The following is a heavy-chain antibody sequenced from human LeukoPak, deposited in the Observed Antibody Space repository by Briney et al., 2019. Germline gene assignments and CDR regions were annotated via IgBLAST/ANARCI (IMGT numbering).Heavy chain of an antibody. CDR3: AKEMATTYYYYGMDV. CDR2: ISYDGSNK. D-gene: IGHD4-17*01. J-gene: IGHJ6*02. V-gene: IGHV3-30*18. CDR1: GFTFSSYG. Sequence: GRSLRLSCAASGFTFSSYGMHWVRQAPGKGLEWVAVISYDGSNKYYADSVKGRFTISRDNSKNTLYLQMNSLRADDTAVYYCAKEMATTYYYYGMDVWGQGTTVTVSS.